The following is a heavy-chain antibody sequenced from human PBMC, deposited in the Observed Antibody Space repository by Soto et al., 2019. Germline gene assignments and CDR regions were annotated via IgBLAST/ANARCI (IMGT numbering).Heavy chain of an antibody. CDR3: ARDPDYGGNSGLGLVDY. CDR1: GGTFSSYA. J-gene: IGHJ4*02. Sequence: QVQLVQSGAEVKKPGSSVKVSCKASGGTFSSYAISWVRHAPGQGLEWMGGIIPIFGTPNYAQKCQGRVTITADIYTSKAYMELSSLRSEDTAVYYCARDPDYGGNSGLGLVDYWGQGTLVTVSS. D-gene: IGHD4-17*01. V-gene: IGHV1-69*06. CDR2: IIPIFGTP.